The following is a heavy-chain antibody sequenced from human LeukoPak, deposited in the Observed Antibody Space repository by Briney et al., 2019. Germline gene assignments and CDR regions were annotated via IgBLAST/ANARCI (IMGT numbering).Heavy chain of an antibody. Sequence: SETLSLTYTVSGGSISSGGYYWSWIRQHPGKGLEWIGYIYYSGSTYYNPSLKSRVTISVDTSKNQFSLKLSSVTAADTAVYYCARGGTRQLLFRNWFDPWGQGTLVTVSS. J-gene: IGHJ5*02. D-gene: IGHD2-2*01. CDR1: GGSISSGGYY. V-gene: IGHV4-31*03. CDR3: ARGGTRQLLFRNWFDP. CDR2: IYYSGST.